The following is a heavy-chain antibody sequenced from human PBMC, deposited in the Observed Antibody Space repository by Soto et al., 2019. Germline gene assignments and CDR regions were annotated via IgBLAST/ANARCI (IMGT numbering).Heavy chain of an antibody. V-gene: IGHV4-30-4*01. CDR2: TYYSGST. Sequence: PSETLSLTCSVSGGSISSGDYYWSWIRQPPGKGLEWIGYTYYSGSTYYNPSLKSRVTISVDTSKNQFSLKLSSVTAADTAVYYCARVGAAAGTGWNYGMDVWGQGTTVTVSS. CDR3: ARVGAAAGTGWNYGMDV. J-gene: IGHJ6*02. D-gene: IGHD6-13*01. CDR1: GGSISSGDYY.